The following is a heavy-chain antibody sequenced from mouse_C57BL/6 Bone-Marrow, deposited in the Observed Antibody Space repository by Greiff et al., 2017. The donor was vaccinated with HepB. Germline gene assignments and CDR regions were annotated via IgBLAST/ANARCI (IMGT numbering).Heavy chain of an antibody. CDR1: GFSFNTYA. J-gene: IGHJ4*01. Sequence: EVHLVESGGGLVQPKGSLKLSCAASGFSFNTYAMNWVRQAPGKGLEWVARIRSKSNNYATYYADSVKDRFTISRDDSESMLYLQKNNLKTEDTAMYYCVSTVVAHYYAMDYWGQGTSVTVSS. D-gene: IGHD1-1*01. CDR3: VSTVVAHYYAMDY. V-gene: IGHV10-1*01. CDR2: IRSKSNNYAT.